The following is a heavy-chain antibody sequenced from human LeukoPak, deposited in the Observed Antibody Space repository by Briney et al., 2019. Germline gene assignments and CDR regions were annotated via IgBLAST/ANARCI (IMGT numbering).Heavy chain of an antibody. Sequence: GGSLRLSCAASGFTFSSYWMHWVSQAPGKGLVWVSRINSDGSSTSYADSVKGRFTISRDNAKNTLYLQMNSLRAEDAAVYYCARSQTSPMVRGVIMDNWFDPWGQGTLVTVSS. D-gene: IGHD3-10*01. V-gene: IGHV3-74*01. CDR3: ARSQTSPMVRGVIMDNWFDP. CDR2: INSDGSST. CDR1: GFTFSSYW. J-gene: IGHJ5*02.